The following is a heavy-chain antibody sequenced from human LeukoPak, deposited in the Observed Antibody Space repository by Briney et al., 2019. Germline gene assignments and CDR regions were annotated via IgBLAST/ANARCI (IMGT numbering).Heavy chain of an antibody. Sequence: SVKVSCKASGGTFSSYAISWVRQAPGQGPEWMGGIIPIFGTANYAQKFQGRVTITADGSTSTAYMELSSLRSEDTAVYYCARDSPSGLRWLGSFDYWGQGTLVTVSS. D-gene: IGHD4-23*01. CDR1: GGTFSSYA. CDR3: ARDSPSGLRWLGSFDY. CDR2: IIPIFGTA. J-gene: IGHJ4*02. V-gene: IGHV1-69*13.